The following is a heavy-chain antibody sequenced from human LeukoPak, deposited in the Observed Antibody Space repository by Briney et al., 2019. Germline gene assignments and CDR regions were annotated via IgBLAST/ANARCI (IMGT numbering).Heavy chain of an antibody. D-gene: IGHD2-8*01. J-gene: IGHJ6*03. Sequence: GGSLTLSCAGSGFTFSSYSMNWVRQAPGKGLEWVSYISSSSSTIYYADSVKGRFTISRDNAKNSLYLQMNSLRAEDTAVYYCARRYCTNGVCYNDYYYYYMDVWGKGTTVTVSS. CDR2: ISSSSSTI. CDR3: ARRYCTNGVCYNDYYYYYMDV. V-gene: IGHV3-48*01. CDR1: GFTFSSYS.